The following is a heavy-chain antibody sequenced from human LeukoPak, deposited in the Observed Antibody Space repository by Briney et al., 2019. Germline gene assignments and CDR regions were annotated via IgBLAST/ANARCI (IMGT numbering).Heavy chain of an antibody. CDR1: GYTFTSYD. D-gene: IGHD5-18*01. Sequence: ASVKVSCKASGYTFTSYDINWVRQATGQGLEWMGYMNPNSGNTGYAQKFQGRVTMTRNNSISTAYMELSSLRSEDTAVYYCARGARWSYGKPFDYWGQGTLVTVSS. CDR2: MNPNSGNT. J-gene: IGHJ4*02. CDR3: ARGARWSYGKPFDY. V-gene: IGHV1-8*01.